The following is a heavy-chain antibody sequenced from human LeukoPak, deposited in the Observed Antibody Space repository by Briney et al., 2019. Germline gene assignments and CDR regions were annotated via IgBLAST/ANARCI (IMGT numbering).Heavy chain of an antibody. CDR3: ARGGMVADDY. CDR1: GFTFSSYA. V-gene: IGHV3-30*04. Sequence: QSGGSLRLSCAASGFTFSSYAMHWVRQAPGKGLEGVAVISYDGSNKYYADSVKGRFTISRDNSKNTLYLQMNSLRAEDTAVYYCARGGMVADDYWGQGTLVTVSS. D-gene: IGHD2-15*01. CDR2: ISYDGSNK. J-gene: IGHJ4*02.